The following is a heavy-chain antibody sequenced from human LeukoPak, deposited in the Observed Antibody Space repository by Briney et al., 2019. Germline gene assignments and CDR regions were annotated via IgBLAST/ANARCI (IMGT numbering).Heavy chain of an antibody. CDR2: INHSGST. CDR1: GGSFSGYY. J-gene: IGHJ4*02. D-gene: IGHD5-18*01. CDR3: ARGERYSYGYPGY. V-gene: IGHV4-34*01. Sequence: PSETLSLTCAVYGGSFSGYYWSWIRQPPGKGLEWIGEINHSGSTNYNPSLKSRVTISVDTSKNQFSLELSSVTAADTAVYYCARGERYSYGYPGYWGQGTLVTVSS.